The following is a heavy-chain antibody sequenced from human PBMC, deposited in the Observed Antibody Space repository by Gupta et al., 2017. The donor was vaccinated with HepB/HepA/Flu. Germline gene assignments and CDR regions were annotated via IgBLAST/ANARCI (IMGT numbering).Heavy chain of an antibody. CDR1: GFTDSSNY. Sequence: VQLVESGVGLIQPGGSLRLSCTTSGFTDSSNYMTWVRQAPGKGLEWVSILCRDGTRGDGDSVKGRFTIYRDDAKNMLYLHMNSLGEDETTIYYWTRAEGMFGKDDSWVQGTLVPVS. CDR3: TRAEGMFGKDDS. CDR2: LCRDGTR. V-gene: IGHV3-53*01. D-gene: IGHD3-10*02. J-gene: IGHJ4*02.